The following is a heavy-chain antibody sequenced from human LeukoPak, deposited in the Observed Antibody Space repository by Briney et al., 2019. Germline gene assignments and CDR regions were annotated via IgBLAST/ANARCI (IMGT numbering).Heavy chain of an antibody. D-gene: IGHD6-13*01. V-gene: IGHV3-21*01. CDR3: ATPVIAASGRDY. J-gene: IGHJ4*02. CDR1: GFTFSSYS. CDR2: ISSSSSYI. Sequence: GGSLRLSCAACGFTFSSYSMNWVRQAPGKGLEWVSSISSSSSYIYYADSVKGRFTISRDNAKNSLYLQMNSLRAEDTAVYYCATPVIAASGRDYWGQGTLVTVSS.